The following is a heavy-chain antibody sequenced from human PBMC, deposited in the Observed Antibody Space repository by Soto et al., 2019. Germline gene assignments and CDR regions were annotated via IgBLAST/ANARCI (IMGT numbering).Heavy chain of an antibody. D-gene: IGHD3-16*01. CDR1: GFTFSSYS. Sequence: LRLSCAASGFTFSSYSMNWVRQAPGKGLEWVSSISSSSSYIYYAYSVKGRFTISRDNAKNSLYLQMNSLRAEDTAVYYCARAYPYAADYYYYGMDVWGQGPTVTVSS. CDR3: ARAYPYAADYYYYGMDV. J-gene: IGHJ6*02. V-gene: IGHV3-21*01. CDR2: ISSSSSYI.